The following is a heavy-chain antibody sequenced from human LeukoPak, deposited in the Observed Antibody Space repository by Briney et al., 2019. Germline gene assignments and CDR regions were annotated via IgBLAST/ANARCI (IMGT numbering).Heavy chain of an antibody. CDR2: IIPIFGTA. J-gene: IGHJ3*02. D-gene: IGHD5-18*01. CDR1: GGTFSSYA. V-gene: IGHV1-69*05. CDR3: AREVNTAMGHGFDI. Sequence: ASVKVSCKASGGTFSSYAISWMRQAPGQGLEWMGGIIPIFGTANYAQKFQGRVTITTDESTSTAYMELSSLRSEDTAVYYCAREVNTAMGHGFDIWGQGTMVTVSS.